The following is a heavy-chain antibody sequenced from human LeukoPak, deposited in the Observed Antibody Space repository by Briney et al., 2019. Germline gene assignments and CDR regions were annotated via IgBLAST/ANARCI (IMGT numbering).Heavy chain of an antibody. Sequence: ASVKVSCKVSGYTLTELSMHWVRQAPGKGLEWMGGFDPEDGETIYAQKFQGRVTMTTDTSTRTAYMELRSLRSDDTAVYYCARATIFPDWRSYYFDYWGQGTLVTVSS. CDR1: GYTLTELS. J-gene: IGHJ4*02. V-gene: IGHV1-24*01. D-gene: IGHD3-9*01. CDR2: FDPEDGET. CDR3: ARATIFPDWRSYYFDY.